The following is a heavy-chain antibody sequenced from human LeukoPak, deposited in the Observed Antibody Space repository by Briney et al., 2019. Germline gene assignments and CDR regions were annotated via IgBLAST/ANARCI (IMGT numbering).Heavy chain of an antibody. Sequence: ASVKVSCKASGNTFSSYFIYWVRQAPGQGLEWEGIVITSGGTNSNAQDSQGRVTMTRDTPTSTVWIELSSVRSEDTAVYFCGRVTLYAFDIWGQGTMVTVSS. CDR3: GRVTLYAFDI. CDR1: GNTFSSYF. D-gene: IGHD4-23*01. V-gene: IGHV1-46*01. J-gene: IGHJ3*02. CDR2: VITSGGTN.